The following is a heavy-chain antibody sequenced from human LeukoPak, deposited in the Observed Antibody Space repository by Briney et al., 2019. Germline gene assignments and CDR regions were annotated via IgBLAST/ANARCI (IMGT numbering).Heavy chain of an antibody. Sequence: GGSLRLSCAASGFTFSNYWMHWVRQAPGKGLVWVSRLNSDGSSTNYADSVKGRFTISRDNAKNTLYLQMNSLRAEDTALYYCAKDIRTRDYYGSGTGYYFDYWGQGTLVTVSS. CDR2: LNSDGSST. CDR3: AKDIRTRDYYGSGTGYYFDY. J-gene: IGHJ4*02. D-gene: IGHD3-10*01. CDR1: GFTFSNYW. V-gene: IGHV3-74*01.